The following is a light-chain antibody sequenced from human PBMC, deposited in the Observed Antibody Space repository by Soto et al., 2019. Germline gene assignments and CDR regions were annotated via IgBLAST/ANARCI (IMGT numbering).Light chain of an antibody. CDR3: QSYDSSNGGV. Sequence: NFMLTQPHSVSESPGKTVTISCTRSSGSIASNYVQWYQQRPGSAPTTVIYEDNQRPSGVPDRFSGSIDSSSNSASLTISGLNTEDEADYYCQSYDSSNGGVFGGGTKLTVL. CDR2: EDN. V-gene: IGLV6-57*03. CDR1: SGSIASNY. J-gene: IGLJ3*02.